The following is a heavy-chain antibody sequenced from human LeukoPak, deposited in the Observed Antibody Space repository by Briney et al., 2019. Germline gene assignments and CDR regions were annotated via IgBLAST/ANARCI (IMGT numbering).Heavy chain of an antibody. Sequence: SETLSLTCAVSGVSFSGNNYWTWVRQPPGKGLEWIGEIYRSGATNYNPSLKSRVTVSQDKSKNQFSLKLNSVTAADTAIYYCARNSGYSDLNYWGQGVLVTVSS. J-gene: IGHJ4*02. CDR3: ARNSGYSDLNY. D-gene: IGHD3-22*01. V-gene: IGHV4-4*02. CDR1: GVSFSGNNY. CDR2: IYRSGAT.